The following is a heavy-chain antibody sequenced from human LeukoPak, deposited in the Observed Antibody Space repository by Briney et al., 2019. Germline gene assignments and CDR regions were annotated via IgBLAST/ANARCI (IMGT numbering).Heavy chain of an antibody. D-gene: IGHD3-10*01. CDR2: INLNGGGT. V-gene: IGHV1-2*02. CDR1: GYTFTDYS. J-gene: IGHJ5*02. CDR3: ARDSLYYGSGSYLGFDP. Sequence: ASVKVSCRASGYTFTDYSMLWVRQAPGQGLEWMGWINLNGGGTNYAQQFQGRVTMTRDTSITTAYMELSSLRSDDTAVYYCARDSLYYGSGSYLGFDPWGQGTLVTVSS.